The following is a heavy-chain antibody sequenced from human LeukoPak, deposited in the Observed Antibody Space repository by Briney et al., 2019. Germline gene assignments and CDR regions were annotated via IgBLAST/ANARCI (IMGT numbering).Heavy chain of an antibody. J-gene: IGHJ5*02. CDR1: GGSISSSSYY. Sequence: SETLSLTCTVSGGSISSSSYYWGWIRQPPGKGLEWIGSIYYSGSTYYNPSLKSRVTISVDTSKNQFSLKLSSVTAADTAVYYCARQCQQQLVLVNWFDPWGQGTLVTVSS. D-gene: IGHD6-13*01. CDR2: IYYSGST. V-gene: IGHV4-39*01. CDR3: ARQCQQQLVLVNWFDP.